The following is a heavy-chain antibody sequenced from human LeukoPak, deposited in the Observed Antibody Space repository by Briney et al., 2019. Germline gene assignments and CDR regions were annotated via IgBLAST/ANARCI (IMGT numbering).Heavy chain of an antibody. CDR1: GYTFTSYG. Sequence: GASVKVSCKASGYTFTSYGISWVRQAPGQGLEWMGWISAYNGNTNYAQKLQGRVTMTTDTSTSTAYMELSSLRSEDTAVYYCATPIAAAGKPKNYYYYYMDVWGKGTTVTVSS. D-gene: IGHD6-13*01. J-gene: IGHJ6*03. V-gene: IGHV1-18*01. CDR3: ATPIAAAGKPKNYYYYYMDV. CDR2: ISAYNGNT.